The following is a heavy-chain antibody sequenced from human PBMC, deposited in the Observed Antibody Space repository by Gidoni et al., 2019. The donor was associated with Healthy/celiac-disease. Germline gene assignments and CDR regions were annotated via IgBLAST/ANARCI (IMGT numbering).Heavy chain of an antibody. Sequence: QVQLVQSRAQVKKPGASVTVSCKASGYTFTSYYMHWVRQAPGQGLEWMGIINPSGGSTSYEQKFQGRVTMTRDTSTSTVYMELSSLRSEDTAVYYCARDGYYYDSSGYPRGWFDPWGQGTLVTVSS. CDR2: INPSGGST. CDR3: ARDGYYYDSSGYPRGWFDP. CDR1: GYTFTSYY. J-gene: IGHJ5*02. V-gene: IGHV1-46*01. D-gene: IGHD3-22*01.